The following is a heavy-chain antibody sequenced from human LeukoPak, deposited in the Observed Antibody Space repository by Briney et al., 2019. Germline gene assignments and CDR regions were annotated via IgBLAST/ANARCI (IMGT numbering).Heavy chain of an antibody. Sequence: SETLSLTCTVSGGSISSYYWGWIRQPPGKGLEGIGYIYYSGSTNYNPPPKGRVNQTVETSKKQFSLKLSSVTAADTAVYYCARVAGNGGYRQLQYYFDYWGQGTLVTVSS. CDR3: ARVAGNGGYRQLQYYFDY. CDR1: GGSISSYY. V-gene: IGHV4-59*01. CDR2: IYYSGST. D-gene: IGHD2-8*01. J-gene: IGHJ4*02.